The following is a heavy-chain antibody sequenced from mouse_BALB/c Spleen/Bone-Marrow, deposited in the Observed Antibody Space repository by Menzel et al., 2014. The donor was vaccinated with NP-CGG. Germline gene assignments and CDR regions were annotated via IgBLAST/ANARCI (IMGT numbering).Heavy chain of an antibody. D-gene: IGHD4-1*01. Sequence: EVQLVESGGGLVQPGGSLKLSCATSGFTFSDYYMYWVRQTPEKRLEWVAYITKGGGSTYYPDIVKGRFTISRDNTKNTLYLQMSRLMSEDTAMYYCARQLAYAMDYWGQGTSVTVSS. CDR1: GFTFSDYY. CDR3: ARQLAYAMDY. V-gene: IGHV5-12*02. J-gene: IGHJ4*01. CDR2: ITKGGGST.